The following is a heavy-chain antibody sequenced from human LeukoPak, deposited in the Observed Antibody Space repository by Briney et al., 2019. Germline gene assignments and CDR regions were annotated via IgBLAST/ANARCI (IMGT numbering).Heavy chain of an antibody. V-gene: IGHV3-30*02. CDR1: GLTFSSYG. Sequence: GGSLRLSCAASGLTFSSYGMHWVRQAPGKGLDWVAFIWYDGSNKHYIDSVKGRFTISRDNSKNTLNLQMNSLRAEDTAVYYCARGDWRMYYFDYWGQGTLVTVSS. CDR3: ARGDWRMYYFDY. CDR2: IWYDGSNK. J-gene: IGHJ4*02. D-gene: IGHD3/OR15-3a*01.